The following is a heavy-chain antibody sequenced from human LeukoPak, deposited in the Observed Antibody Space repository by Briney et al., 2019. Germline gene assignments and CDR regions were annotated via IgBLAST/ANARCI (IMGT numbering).Heavy chain of an antibody. J-gene: IGHJ6*03. V-gene: IGHV4-4*07. Sequence: ASETLSLTCTVSGGSISSYYWSWIRQPAGKGLEWIGRIYTSGRTNYNPSLKSRVTISVDKSKNQFSLKLSSETAADTAVYYCASDMDVWGKGTTVTVSS. CDR1: GGSISSYY. CDR2: IYTSGRT. CDR3: ASDMDV.